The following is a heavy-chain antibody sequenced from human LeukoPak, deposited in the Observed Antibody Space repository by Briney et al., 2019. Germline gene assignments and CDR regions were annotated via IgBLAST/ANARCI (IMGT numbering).Heavy chain of an antibody. V-gene: IGHV4-59*01. CDR3: ARVVYSGSWGYFDY. CDR1: GGSISTYY. Sequence: KPSATLSLPCPFSGGSISTYYWSWIRPSPGKGLEWIGYIYYSGSTSYNPSLKSRVTISIDTSKTQFSLKLSSVTAADTAVYYCARVVYSGSWGYFDYWGQGALVTVSS. D-gene: IGHD3-10*01. CDR2: IYYSGST. J-gene: IGHJ4*02.